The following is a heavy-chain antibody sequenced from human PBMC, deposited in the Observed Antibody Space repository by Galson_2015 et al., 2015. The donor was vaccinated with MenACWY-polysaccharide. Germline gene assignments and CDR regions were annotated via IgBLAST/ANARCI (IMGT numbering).Heavy chain of an antibody. J-gene: IGHJ4*02. Sequence: SLRLSCAASGFAFSSYGVHWVRQAPGKGLEWVAVIWRNGIKKYYADSVTGRSTISRDNSKNTVYLQIDSLRAEDTAVYHCARDRSVRGTYPIDYWGRGTLVTVSS. CDR3: ARDRSVRGTYPIDY. D-gene: IGHD3-16*01. CDR1: GFAFSSYG. CDR2: IWRNGIKK. V-gene: IGHV3-33*01.